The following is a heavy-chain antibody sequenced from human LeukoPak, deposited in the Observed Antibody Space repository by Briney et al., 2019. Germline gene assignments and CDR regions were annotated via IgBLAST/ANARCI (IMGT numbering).Heavy chain of an antibody. Sequence: SETLSLTCSVAGGSMSSYYWSWIRQPAGKGLEWIGRIYTSGSSHYNPSLKSRVTISVDTSKNQFSLKLSSVTAADTAVYYCARQKGYSSGWYFDYWGQGTLVTVSS. D-gene: IGHD6-19*01. J-gene: IGHJ4*02. CDR1: GGSMSSYY. CDR2: IYTSGSS. CDR3: ARQKGYSSGWYFDY. V-gene: IGHV4-4*07.